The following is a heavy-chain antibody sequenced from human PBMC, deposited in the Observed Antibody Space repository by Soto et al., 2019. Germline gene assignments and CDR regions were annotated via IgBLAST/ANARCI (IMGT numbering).Heavy chain of an antibody. CDR1: GFTFSSYA. J-gene: IGHJ4*02. V-gene: IGHV3-23*01. D-gene: IGHD6-19*01. Sequence: EVPLLESGGGLVQPGGSLRLSCAASGFTFSSYAMSWVRQAPGKGLEWVSVISGSDGSTYYADSVKGRFTISRDNSKDTLYLQMNSLRAEDTAVYYCASRTSGWYVDYWGQGTLVTVSS. CDR2: ISGSDGST. CDR3: ASRTSGWYVDY.